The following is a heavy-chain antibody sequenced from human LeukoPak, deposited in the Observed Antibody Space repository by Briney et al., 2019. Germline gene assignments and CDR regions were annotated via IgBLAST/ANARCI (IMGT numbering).Heavy chain of an antibody. CDR3: ARDIRGEITMVRGVNDY. V-gene: IGHV1-46*01. D-gene: IGHD3-10*01. J-gene: IGHJ4*02. CDR1: GYTFTSYY. CDR2: INPSGGST. Sequence: ASVKVSCKASGYTFTSYYMHCVRHAPGQGLEWMGIINPSGGSTSYAQKFQGRVTMTRDTSTSTVYMELSSLRSEDTAVYYCARDIRGEITMVRGVNDYWGQGTLVTVSS.